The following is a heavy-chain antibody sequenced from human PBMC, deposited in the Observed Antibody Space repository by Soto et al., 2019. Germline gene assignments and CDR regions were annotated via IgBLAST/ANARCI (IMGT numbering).Heavy chain of an antibody. V-gene: IGHV3-21*06. CDR3: ASLGLAAARTHH. Sequence: GGSLRLSCSASGFNFKIYGMTWVRQAPGKGLEWISDISTLGTTIHYADSVRDRFTISRDNPTNTVYLHLNSLRAKDTAVYYCASLGLAAARTHHWGQGTLVTVSS. J-gene: IGHJ5*02. D-gene: IGHD6-13*01. CDR2: ISTLGTTI. CDR1: GFNFKIYG.